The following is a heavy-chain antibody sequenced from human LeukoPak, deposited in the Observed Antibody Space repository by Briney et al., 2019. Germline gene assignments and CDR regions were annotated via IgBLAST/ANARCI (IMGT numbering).Heavy chain of an antibody. CDR1: GGTISSYY. CDR2: IYYSGST. D-gene: IGHD2-2*01. Sequence: SETLSLTCTVSGGTISSYYWSWIRQPPGKGLEWIGYIYYSGSTNYNPSLKSRVTISVDTSKNQFSRKLSSVTAADTAVYYCAREVPAAINWFDPWGQGTLVTVSS. V-gene: IGHV4-59*01. CDR3: AREVPAAINWFDP. J-gene: IGHJ5*02.